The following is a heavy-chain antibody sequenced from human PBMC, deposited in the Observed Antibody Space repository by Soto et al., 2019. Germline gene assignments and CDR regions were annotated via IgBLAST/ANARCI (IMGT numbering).Heavy chain of an antibody. Sequence: PSETLSLTCAVSGGSISSSNWWSWVRQPPGRGLEWIGEIYHSGSTNYNPSLKSRVTISVDKSKNQFSLKLSSVTAADTAVYYCARRNYYYDSSGYYQHYYGMDVWGQGTSVTVTS. CDR2: IYHSGST. CDR3: ARRNYYYDSSGYYQHYYGMDV. D-gene: IGHD3-22*01. CDR1: GGSISSSNW. V-gene: IGHV4-4*02. J-gene: IGHJ6*02.